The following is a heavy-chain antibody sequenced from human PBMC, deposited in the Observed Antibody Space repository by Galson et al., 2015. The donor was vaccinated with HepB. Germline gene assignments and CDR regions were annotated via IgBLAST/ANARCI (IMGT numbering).Heavy chain of an antibody. Sequence: SLRLSCAASGFTFSSYAMHWVRQAPGKGLEWVAVISYDGSNTYYADSVKGRFTISRDNSTNTLYMQLNSLRAEDTAVYYCARDYSYFYGSGGYYTPGYWGQGTLVTVSS. D-gene: IGHD3-10*01. CDR1: GFTFSSYA. J-gene: IGHJ4*02. V-gene: IGHV3-30-3*01. CDR3: ARDYSYFYGSGGYYTPGY. CDR2: ISYDGSNT.